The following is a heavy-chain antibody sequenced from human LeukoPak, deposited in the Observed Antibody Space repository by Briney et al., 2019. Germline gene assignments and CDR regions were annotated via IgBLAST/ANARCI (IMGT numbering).Heavy chain of an antibody. CDR2: LLYDGNTK. CDR1: GYSLSNYG. D-gene: IGHD1-14*01. Sequence: GGSLRLSCAASGYSLSNYGMHWVSQAQGKGLEWVAALLYDGNTKHYAESVKGRFTISRDISTNTFYLQMNSLTAEDTAVYYCARDHRPEIQYYYMDVWGKGTTVAVSS. CDR3: ARDHRPEIQYYYMDV. V-gene: IGHV3-33*01. J-gene: IGHJ6*03.